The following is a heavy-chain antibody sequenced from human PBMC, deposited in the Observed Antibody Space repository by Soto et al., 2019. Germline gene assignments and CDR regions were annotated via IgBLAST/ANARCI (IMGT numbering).Heavy chain of an antibody. V-gene: IGHV1-69*01. J-gene: IGHJ6*02. Sequence: QVQLVQSRAEVKKPESSVMVSCKAPGGTFSSYAISWVRQAPGQGLEWMGGIIPIFGTANYAQKFQGRVTITADESTSTGYMELSSLRSEDTAVYYCARSQGGSSSLDIYYYYYYGMDVWGQGTTVTVSS. CDR2: IIPIFGTA. D-gene: IGHD2-15*01. CDR1: GGTFSSYA. CDR3: ARSQGGSSSLDIYYYYYYGMDV.